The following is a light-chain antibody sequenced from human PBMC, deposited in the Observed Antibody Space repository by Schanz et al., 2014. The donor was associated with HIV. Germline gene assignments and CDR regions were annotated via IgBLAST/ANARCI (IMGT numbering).Light chain of an antibody. CDR3: CSYVDSSTFV. CDR1: SSDVGYYDY. V-gene: IGLV2-23*02. J-gene: IGLJ1*01. Sequence: QSALTQPASVSGSPGQSITISCTGTSSDVGYYDYVSWYQQHPGKAPKLTIYEVSKRPSGVSNRFSGSKSGNTASLTISGLQGEDEADYYCCSYVDSSTFVFGTGTKLTVL. CDR2: EVS.